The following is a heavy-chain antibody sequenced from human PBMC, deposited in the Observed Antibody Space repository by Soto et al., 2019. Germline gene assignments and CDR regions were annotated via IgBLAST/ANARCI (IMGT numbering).Heavy chain of an antibody. CDR2: IYYSGTT. Sequence: SESLSATSSNSSAPITSISYFSRPRPRPLATLLEWIGSIYYSGTTYYNPSLKSRVTISVDRSKNQFSLKLSSVTAADTAVYYCARHFSVDYFDYWGQGALVTVSS. CDR1: SAPITSISYF. CDR3: ARHFSVDYFDY. V-gene: IGHV4-39*01. J-gene: IGHJ4*02.